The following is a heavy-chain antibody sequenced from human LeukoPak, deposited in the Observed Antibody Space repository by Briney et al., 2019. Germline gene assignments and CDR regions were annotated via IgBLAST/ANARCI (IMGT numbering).Heavy chain of an antibody. D-gene: IGHD3-10*01. CDR1: GFTFDDYA. J-gene: IGHJ6*02. CDR2: IISDGSSA. V-gene: IGHV3-74*01. CDR3: TRDRRYGGMDV. Sequence: GGSLRLSCAASGFTFDDYAMHWVRQAPGKGLVWVSRIISDGSSATHADSVKGRFTVSRDNAKNMLYLQMNSLRAEDTAVYYCTRDRRYGGMDVWGQGTTVTVSS.